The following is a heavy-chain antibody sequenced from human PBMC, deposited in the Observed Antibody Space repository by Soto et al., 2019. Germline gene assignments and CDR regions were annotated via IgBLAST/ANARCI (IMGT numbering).Heavy chain of an antibody. J-gene: IGHJ4*02. V-gene: IGHV1-3*01. CDR2: INAGNGNT. CDR3: AREPRGWYYFDY. CDR1: GYTFTSYA. D-gene: IGHD6-19*01. Sequence: QVQLVQSGAEVKKPGASVKVSCKASGYTFTSYAMHWVRQAPGQRLEWMGWINAGNGNTKYSQKFQGRVTITRDTSASTAYMELGSLRSEDTAVYYCAREPRGWYYFDYWGQGTLVTVSS.